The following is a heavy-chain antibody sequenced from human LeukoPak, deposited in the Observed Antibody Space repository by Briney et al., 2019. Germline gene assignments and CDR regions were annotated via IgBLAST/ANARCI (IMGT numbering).Heavy chain of an antibody. D-gene: IGHD3-10*01. CDR3: ARDSSYTSGSYYDDYFDS. CDR2: VSDTGHT. Sequence: SETLSLTCTVSGGSIRNHYWSWVRQPPGKALEWVGYVSDTGHTNSNPSLKSRVTISVDTSKNQFSLKLSSVTAADAAVYYCARDSSYTSGSYYDDYFDSWSQGTLVTVSS. J-gene: IGHJ4*02. V-gene: IGHV4-59*11. CDR1: GGSIRNHY.